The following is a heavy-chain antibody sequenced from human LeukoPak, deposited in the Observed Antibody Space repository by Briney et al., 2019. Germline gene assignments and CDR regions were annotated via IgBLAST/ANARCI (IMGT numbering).Heavy chain of an antibody. CDR3: ARKGSGYVGYYYMDV. V-gene: IGHV3-11*01. Sequence: GGSLRLSCAASGFTFSDYYMSWIRQAPGKGLEWVSYISSSGSTIYYADSVKGRFTISRDNAKKSLYLQMNSLRTEDTALYYCARKGSGYVGYYYMDVWGKGTTVIVSS. CDR2: ISSSGSTI. D-gene: IGHD5-12*01. J-gene: IGHJ6*03. CDR1: GFTFSDYY.